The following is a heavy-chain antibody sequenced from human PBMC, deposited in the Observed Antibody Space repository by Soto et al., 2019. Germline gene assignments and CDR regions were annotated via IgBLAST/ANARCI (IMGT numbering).Heavy chain of an antibody. V-gene: IGHV3-30*18. J-gene: IGHJ1*01. CDR2: ISYDGSNK. Sequence: QVQLVESGGGVVQPGRSPRLSCAASGFTFSSYGMHWVRQAPGKGLEWVAVISYDGSNKYYADSVKGRFTISRDNSKNTLYLQMNSLRAEDTAVYYCAKDRDIVVVVAALQHWGQGTLVTVSS. CDR1: GFTFSSYG. CDR3: AKDRDIVVVVAALQH. D-gene: IGHD2-15*01.